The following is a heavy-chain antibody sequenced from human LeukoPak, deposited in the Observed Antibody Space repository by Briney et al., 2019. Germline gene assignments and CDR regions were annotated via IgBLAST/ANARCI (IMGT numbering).Heavy chain of an antibody. CDR2: ISYDGSNK. Sequence: GGSLRLSCAASGFTFSSYAMHWVRQAPGKWLEWVAVISYDGSNKYYADSVKGRFTISRDNAKNSLYLQLNSLRAEDTAVYYCAKMAVVDIIYSYYGMDVWGQGTTVTVSS. D-gene: IGHD2-21*01. V-gene: IGHV3-30-3*02. CDR1: GFTFSSYA. CDR3: AKMAVVDIIYSYYGMDV. J-gene: IGHJ6*02.